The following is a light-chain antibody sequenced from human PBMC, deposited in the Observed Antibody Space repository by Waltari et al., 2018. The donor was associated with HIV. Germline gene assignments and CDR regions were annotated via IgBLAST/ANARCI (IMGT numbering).Light chain of an antibody. CDR3: SSHTPSSAWV. V-gene: IGLV2-18*02. J-gene: IGLJ3*02. CDR1: SSDIGSYKR. Sequence: QSTLTQPPSVSASLGQSVTIACSGTSSDIGSYKRVYWYHQPPGTAPKLIIYEVTTRASGVPLRFSGSKSANTASLTISGLQAEDEADYYCSSHTPSSAWVFGGGPQLTVL. CDR2: EVT.